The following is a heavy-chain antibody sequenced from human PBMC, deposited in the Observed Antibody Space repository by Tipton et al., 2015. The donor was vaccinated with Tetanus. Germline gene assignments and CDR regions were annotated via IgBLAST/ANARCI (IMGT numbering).Heavy chain of an antibody. J-gene: IGHJ3*02. CDR3: ARDHTRYSGSSVATFDI. CDR1: GVSISSGGFY. V-gene: IGHV4-61*08. CDR2: IYYSGST. Sequence: TLSLTCTVSGVSISSGGFYWTWIRQHPGRGLEWIGYIYYSGSTNYNPSLKSRVTISVDTSKNQFSLKLSSVTAADTAVYYCARDHTRYSGSSVATFDIWGQGTMVTVSS. D-gene: IGHD6-6*01.